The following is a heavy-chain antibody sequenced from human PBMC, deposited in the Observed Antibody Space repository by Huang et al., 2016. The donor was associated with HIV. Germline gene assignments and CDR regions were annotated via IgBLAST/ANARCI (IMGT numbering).Heavy chain of an antibody. J-gene: IGHJ3*02. CDR1: GFPFNNHA. CDR2: ISKDGSNN. CDR3: ARAKDTWDAYDI. V-gene: IGHV3-30-3*01. Sequence: QVQLVESGGGVVQPGRSLRLSCAASGFPFNNHAMHWVRQAPGKVLDGVAVISKDGSNNYYADSVKGRFTISRDSSKSTLFLHMTSLRTEDTAVYYCARAKDTWDAYDIWGQGTMVIASS. D-gene: IGHD5-18*01.